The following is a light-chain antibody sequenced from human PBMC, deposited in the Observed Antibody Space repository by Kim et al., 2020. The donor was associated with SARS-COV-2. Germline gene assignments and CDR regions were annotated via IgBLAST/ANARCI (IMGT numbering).Light chain of an antibody. CDR1: QSVISNY. Sequence: EIVLTQSPATLSLSPGERATLSCRASQSVISNYLAWYQQKPGQAPRLLISGASTRATGIPDRFSGSGSGTDFTLSISRLEPEDFAVYYCQQRSNSPLDSCGQGPRLELK. J-gene: IGKJ2*03. V-gene: IGKV3-20*01. CDR3: QQRSNSPLDS. CDR2: GAS.